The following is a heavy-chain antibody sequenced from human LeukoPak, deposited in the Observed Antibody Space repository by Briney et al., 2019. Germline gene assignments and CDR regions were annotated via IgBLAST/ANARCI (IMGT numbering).Heavy chain of an antibody. V-gene: IGHV4-31*03. Sequence: SQTLSLTCTVSGGSISSGGYYWSWIRQHPGKGLEWIGYIYYSGSTYYNPSLKSRVTISVDTSKNQFSLKMSSVTEADKAVYYCASVNQGRDGYNYFLYYYYMDVWGKGTTVTVSS. CDR1: GGSISSGGYY. D-gene: IGHD5-24*01. CDR2: IYYSGST. J-gene: IGHJ6*03. CDR3: ASVNQGRDGYNYFLYYYYMDV.